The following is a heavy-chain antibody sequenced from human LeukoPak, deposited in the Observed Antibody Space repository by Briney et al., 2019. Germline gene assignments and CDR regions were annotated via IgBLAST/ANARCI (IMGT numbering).Heavy chain of an antibody. V-gene: IGHV3-15*01. CDR2: IKSKTDGGAT. CDR3: TRDWFDS. J-gene: IGHJ5*01. Sequence: KSGGSLRLSCAASGFTFSNAWLTWVRQAPGEGPEWVGRIKSKTDGGATDYSTPAKGRFTISRDDSKNNLYLQMNNLKTEDTAIYYCTRDWFDSWGQGTLVTVSS. CDR1: GFTFSNAW.